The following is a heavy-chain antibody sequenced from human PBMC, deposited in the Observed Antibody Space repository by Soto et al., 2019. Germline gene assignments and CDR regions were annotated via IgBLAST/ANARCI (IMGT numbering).Heavy chain of an antibody. CDR1: GFSFSTSGVG. Sequence: QITLKESGPTLVKPTQTLTLTCTFSGFSFSTSGVGVGWIRQPPGKALEWLALIYWDDDERYSPSLQRRLTITKDTSKNQVVLTMTNMDPVDTATYYCAHRTRRDWFDPWGQGTLVTVSS. CDR3: AHRTRRDWFDP. V-gene: IGHV2-5*02. J-gene: IGHJ5*02. CDR2: IYWDDDE.